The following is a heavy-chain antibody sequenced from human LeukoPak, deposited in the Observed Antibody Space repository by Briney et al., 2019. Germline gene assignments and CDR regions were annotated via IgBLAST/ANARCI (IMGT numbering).Heavy chain of an antibody. CDR3: ARDLYYYGSGSYVIFDY. J-gene: IGHJ4*02. Sequence: SETLSLTCTVSGGSVSSDYWSWIRQPAGKGLEWIGRIYTSGSTNYNPSLKSRVTMSVDTSKNQFSLKLSSVTAADTAVYYCARDLYYYGSGSYVIFDYWGQGTLVTVSS. D-gene: IGHD3-10*01. CDR2: IYTSGST. V-gene: IGHV4-4*07. CDR1: GGSVSSDY.